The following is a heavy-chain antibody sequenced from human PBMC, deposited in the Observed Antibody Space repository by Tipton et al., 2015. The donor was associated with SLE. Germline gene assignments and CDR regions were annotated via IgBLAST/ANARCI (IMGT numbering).Heavy chain of an antibody. Sequence: TLSLTCTVSGGSIDSHYWTWIRQSPGKGLEYLGYVYYSGSTNYIASLQGRLTISVDRSKNQFFLKLTSVTAADTAVYYCVVCSPSSCSYFDYWGQGRLVTVSS. CDR2: VYYSGST. D-gene: IGHD2-2*01. CDR3: VVCSPSSCSYFDY. J-gene: IGHJ4*02. CDR1: GGSIDSHY. V-gene: IGHV4-59*03.